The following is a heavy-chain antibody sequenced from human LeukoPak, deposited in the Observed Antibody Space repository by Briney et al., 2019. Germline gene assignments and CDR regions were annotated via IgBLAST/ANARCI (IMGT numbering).Heavy chain of an antibody. CDR1: GGSIINYY. J-gene: IGHJ4*02. Sequence: SDTLSLTCTVPGGSIINYYWSWLRQPPGKGLEWIGYIYSSGSTNYNPSLKSRVTMSVDTSKNQFSLKLSSVTTADTSVYYCARGVGGYSKVDYWGQGTLVTVSS. V-gene: IGHV4-59*07. CDR2: IYSSGST. CDR3: ARGVGGYSKVDY. D-gene: IGHD5-12*01.